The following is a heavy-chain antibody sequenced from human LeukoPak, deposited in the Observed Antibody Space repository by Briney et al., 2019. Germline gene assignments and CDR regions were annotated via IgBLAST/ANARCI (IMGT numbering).Heavy chain of an antibody. D-gene: IGHD3-10*01. Sequence: GGSLRLSCAASGFTFSSYAKSWVRQAPGKGLEWVSAISGSGGSTYYADSVKGRFTISRDNSKNTLYLQMNSLRAEDTAVYYCAKDITLPVYYFDYWGQGTLVTVSS. CDR2: ISGSGGST. V-gene: IGHV3-23*01. CDR1: GFTFSSYA. CDR3: AKDITLPVYYFDY. J-gene: IGHJ4*02.